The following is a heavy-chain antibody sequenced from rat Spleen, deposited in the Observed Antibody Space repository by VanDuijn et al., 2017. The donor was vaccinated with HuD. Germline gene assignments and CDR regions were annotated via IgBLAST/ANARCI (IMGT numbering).Heavy chain of an antibody. D-gene: IGHD1-11*01. CDR2: ISYDGGST. CDR1: GFTFSNYG. J-gene: IGHJ1*01. CDR3: TTVPSTEGMLYWYFDF. V-gene: IGHV5-20*01. Sequence: EVQLVESGGGLVQPGRSMKLSCAASGFTFSNYGMAWVRQAPKKGLEWVAYISYDGGSTYYRDPVKGRFTISRDNAKSTLYLQMDSLRSEDTATYYCTTVPSTEGMLYWYFDFWGPGTMVTVSS.